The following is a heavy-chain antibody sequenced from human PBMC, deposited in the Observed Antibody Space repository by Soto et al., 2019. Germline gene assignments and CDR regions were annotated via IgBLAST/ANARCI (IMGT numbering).Heavy chain of an antibody. J-gene: IGHJ4*02. D-gene: IGHD6-13*01. V-gene: IGHV1-24*01. CDR1: GYTLTELS. Sequence: ASVKVSCKVSGYTLTELSMHWVRQAPGKGLEWMGGFDPEDGETIYAQKFQGRVTMTEDTSTDTAYMELSSLRSEDTAAFYCATVSIAAAGALYYFDYWGQGTLVTVSS. CDR3: ATVSIAAAGALYYFDY. CDR2: FDPEDGET.